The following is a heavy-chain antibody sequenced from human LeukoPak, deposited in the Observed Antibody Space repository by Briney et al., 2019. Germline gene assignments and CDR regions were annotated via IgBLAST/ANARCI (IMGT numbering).Heavy chain of an antibody. CDR2: ISDSGGST. CDR3: ARPGTYYDFWSGYYDY. D-gene: IGHD3-3*01. Sequence: PGGSLRLSCAASGFTFSSYGMGWLRQAPGKGPEWVSSISDSGGSTYYADSVKGRFTISRDNSKNTLYLQMNSLRAEDTAVYYCARPGTYYDFWSGYYDYWGQGTLVTVSS. CDR1: GFTFSSYG. V-gene: IGHV3-23*01. J-gene: IGHJ4*02.